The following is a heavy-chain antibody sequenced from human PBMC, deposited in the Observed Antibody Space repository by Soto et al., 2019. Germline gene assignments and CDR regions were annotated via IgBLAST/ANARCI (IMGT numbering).Heavy chain of an antibody. CDR3: ARDGYGDSTGKVNNWFDP. CDR1: GYTFTSYY. CDR2: INPSGGST. Sequence: GASVEVSCKASGYTFTSYYMHWVRQAPGQGLEWMGIINPSGGSTSYAQKFQGRVTMTRDTSTSTVYMELSSLRPEDTAVYYCARDGYGDSTGKVNNWFDPWGQGTLVTVSS. V-gene: IGHV1-46*03. J-gene: IGHJ5*02. D-gene: IGHD4-17*01.